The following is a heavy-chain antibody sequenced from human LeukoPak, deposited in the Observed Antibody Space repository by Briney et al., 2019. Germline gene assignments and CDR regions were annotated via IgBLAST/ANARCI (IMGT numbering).Heavy chain of an antibody. D-gene: IGHD4-17*01. CDR1: GFTFRDAW. Sequence: PGGSLRLSCAASGFTFRDAWMTWVRQPPGKGLEWIGEIYHSGSTNYNPSLKSRVTISVDKSKNQFSLKLSSVTAADTAVYYCARARGPVTDSFDYWGQGTLVTVSS. CDR2: IYHSGST. V-gene: IGHV4-4*02. CDR3: ARARGPVTDSFDY. J-gene: IGHJ4*02.